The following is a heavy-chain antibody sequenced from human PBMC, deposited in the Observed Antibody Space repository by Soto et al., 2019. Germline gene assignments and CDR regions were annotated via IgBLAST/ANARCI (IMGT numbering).Heavy chain of an antibody. V-gene: IGHV4-59*01. CDR2: IYFNGNT. CDR3: ARGEYDYVWGSYRLPYYYYGMDV. D-gene: IGHD3-16*02. CDR1: AASFSKYY. J-gene: IGHJ6*02. Sequence: SETLSLTCTVSAASFSKYYWSWIRQPPGKGLEWIGYIYFNGNTNYNPSLKRRVTISIDTSKKQISPNLTSVTDADTAVYYCARGEYDYVWGSYRLPYYYYGMDVWGQGTTVTVSS.